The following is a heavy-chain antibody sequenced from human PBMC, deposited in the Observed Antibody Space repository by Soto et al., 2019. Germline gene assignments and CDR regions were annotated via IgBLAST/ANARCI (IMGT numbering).Heavy chain of an antibody. D-gene: IGHD2-21*02. J-gene: IGHJ3*02. CDR2: IKTKTDGGTT. CDR1: GFTFNDAW. V-gene: IGHV3-15*01. CDR3: TTERCTGTDCYVKNAFDS. Sequence: GGSLRLSCAASGFTFNDAWMTWVRQAPGKGLEWVGRIKTKTDGGTTDYAAPVKGGFTISRDDSKNTVYLQMNSLKIEDTGVYYCTTERCTGTDCYVKNAFDSWGQGTMVTVSS.